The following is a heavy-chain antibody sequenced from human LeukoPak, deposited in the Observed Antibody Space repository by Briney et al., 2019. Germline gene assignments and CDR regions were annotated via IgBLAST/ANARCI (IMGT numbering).Heavy chain of an antibody. V-gene: IGHV4-31*03. D-gene: IGHD5-18*01. Sequence: SETLSLTCTVSGGSIGSGGYYWSWIRQHPGKGLEWIGYIYYSGSTYYNPSLKSRVTISVDTSKNQFSLKLSSVTAADTAVYYCARGLQLWSYFDYWGQGTLVTVSS. CDR2: IYYSGST. CDR1: GGSIGSGGYY. CDR3: ARGLQLWSYFDY. J-gene: IGHJ4*02.